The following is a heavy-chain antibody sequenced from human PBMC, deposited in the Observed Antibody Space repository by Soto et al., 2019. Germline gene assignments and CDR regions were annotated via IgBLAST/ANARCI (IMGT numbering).Heavy chain of an antibody. CDR3: ARHQGGQSAFHI. Sequence: PGESLKISCEASGYDFTFYWIGWVRQLPGKGLEWMGIIYPYDSDTRYSPSFQGQVTISADKSITTAFLQWSSPEASDTGMYYCARHQGGQSAFHIWGEGTMVTVSS. J-gene: IGHJ3*02. D-gene: IGHD3-16*01. V-gene: IGHV5-51*01. CDR2: IYPYDSDT. CDR1: GYDFTFYW.